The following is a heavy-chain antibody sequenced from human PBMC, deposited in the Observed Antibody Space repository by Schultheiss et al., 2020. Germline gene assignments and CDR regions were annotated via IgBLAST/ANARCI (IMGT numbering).Heavy chain of an antibody. D-gene: IGHD2-8*01. CDR3: ARLLIDCPNGVCSTDTFDY. CDR1: GGSISSSSYY. V-gene: IGHV4-39*01. CDR2: IYYSGST. J-gene: IGHJ4*02. Sequence: SETLSLTCTVSGGSISSSSYYWGWIRQPPGKGLEWIGSIYYSGSTYYNPSLKSRVTISVDTSKNQFSLTLSSVTAADTAMYYCARLLIDCPNGVCSTDTFDYWGRGVLVTVSS.